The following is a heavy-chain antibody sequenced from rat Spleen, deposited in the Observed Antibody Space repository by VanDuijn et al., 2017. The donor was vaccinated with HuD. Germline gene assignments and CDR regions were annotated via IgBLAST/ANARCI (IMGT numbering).Heavy chain of an antibody. CDR1: GFTFNNYW. CDR2: ITNTGGST. D-gene: IGHD1-1*01. V-gene: IGHV5-31*01. Sequence: EVQLVESGGGLVQPGRSLKLSCAASGFTFNNYWMTWIRQAPGKGLEWVASITNTGGSTYYPDSAKGRFTISRDNAKNTQYLQMDRLRSEDTATYYCARENYYSADYWGQGVMVTVSS. CDR3: ARENYYSADY. J-gene: IGHJ2*01.